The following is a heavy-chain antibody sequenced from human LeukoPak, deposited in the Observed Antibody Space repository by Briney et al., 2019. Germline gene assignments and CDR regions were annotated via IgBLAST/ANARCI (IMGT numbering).Heavy chain of an antibody. D-gene: IGHD3-22*01. CDR2: IKQDGSEK. CDR1: GFTFSSYW. CDR3: ARDPGDYYDSSGYYYLDY. J-gene: IGHJ4*02. Sequence: GGSLRLSCAASGFTFSSYWMSWVRQAPRKGLEWVANIKQDGSEKYYVDSVKGRFTISRDNAKNSLYLQMNSLRAEDTAVYYCARDPGDYYDSSGYYYLDYWGQGTLVTVSS. V-gene: IGHV3-7*01.